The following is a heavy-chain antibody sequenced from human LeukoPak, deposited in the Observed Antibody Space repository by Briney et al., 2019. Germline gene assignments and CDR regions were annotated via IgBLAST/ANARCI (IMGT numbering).Heavy chain of an antibody. CDR3: ARARTASDTYFVY. V-gene: IGHV4-59*01. J-gene: IGHJ4*02. D-gene: IGHD2-21*02. CDR2: IYYSGNN. CDR1: GRSISIYY. Sequence: SEPLSLTCTVSGRSISIYYWSWIRQPPGKGLEWIGYIYYSGNNNYNTSLKSRVTISVDTSKNQFSLKLSSVPAADTAVYYGARARTASDTYFVYWGEGNLVTVSS.